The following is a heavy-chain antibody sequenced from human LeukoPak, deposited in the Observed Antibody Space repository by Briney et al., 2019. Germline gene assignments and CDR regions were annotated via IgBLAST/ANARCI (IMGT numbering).Heavy chain of an antibody. D-gene: IGHD4-17*01. J-gene: IGHJ5*02. CDR1: GGTFSSYA. Sequence: SVKVSCKASGGTFSSYAISWVRQAPGQGLEWMGGIIPIFGTANYAQKFQGRVTITADESTSTAYMELGSLRSEDTAVYHCARDGGGHDYGDYYPNWFDPWGQGTLVTVSS. V-gene: IGHV1-69*01. CDR2: IIPIFGTA. CDR3: ARDGGGHDYGDYYPNWFDP.